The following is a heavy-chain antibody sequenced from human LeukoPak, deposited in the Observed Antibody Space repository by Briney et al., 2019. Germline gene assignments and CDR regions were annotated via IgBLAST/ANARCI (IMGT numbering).Heavy chain of an antibody. CDR3: ARECSGGSCYAALDY. CDR2: INSDGSST. CDR1: GFTFSSYW. D-gene: IGHD2-15*01. V-gene: IGHV3-74*01. J-gene: IGHJ4*02. Sequence: PGGSLRLSCAASGFTFSSYWMPWVRQAPGKGLVWVSRINSDGSSTSYADSVKGRFTISRDNAKNTLYLQVNSLRAEDTAVYYCARECSGGSCYAALDYWGQGTLVTVSS.